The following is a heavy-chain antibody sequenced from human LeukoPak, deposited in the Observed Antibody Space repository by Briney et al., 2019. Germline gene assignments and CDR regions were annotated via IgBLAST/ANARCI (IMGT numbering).Heavy chain of an antibody. CDR2: IYYTGST. CDR3: ARAMSIAARLQTIFDY. D-gene: IGHD6-6*01. J-gene: IGHJ4*02. Sequence: SETLSLTCTVSGGSISSYYWSWIRQSPGKGLEWIGYIYYTGSTSYNPSLKSRVTISVDTSKNQFSLNLTSVTAADTAVYYCARAMSIAARLQTIFDYWGQGTLVTVSS. CDR1: GGSISSYY. V-gene: IGHV4-59*08.